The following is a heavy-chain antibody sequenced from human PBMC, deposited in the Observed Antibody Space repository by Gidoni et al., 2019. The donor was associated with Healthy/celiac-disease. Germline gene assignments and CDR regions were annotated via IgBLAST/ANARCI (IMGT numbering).Heavy chain of an antibody. CDR2: ISWNSGSI. CDR1: GFPFDDYA. V-gene: IGHV3-9*01. J-gene: IGHJ5*02. Sequence: EVQLVESGGGLVQPGRSLRLSCAASGFPFDDYAMHWVRQAPGKGLEWVSGISWNSGSIGYADSVKGRFTISRDNAKNSLYLQMNSLRAEDTALYYCAKAVAGEYNWFDPWGQGTLVTVSS. CDR3: AKAVAGEYNWFDP. D-gene: IGHD6-19*01.